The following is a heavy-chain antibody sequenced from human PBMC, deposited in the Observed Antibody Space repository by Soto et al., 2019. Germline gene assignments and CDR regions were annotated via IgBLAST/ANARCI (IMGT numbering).Heavy chain of an antibody. CDR1: GFTFSSYA. J-gene: IGHJ6*02. D-gene: IGHD6-6*01. Sequence: QPGGSLRLSCAASGFTFSSYAMHWVRQAPGKGLEWVAVISYDGSNKYYADSVKGRFTISRDNSKNTLYLQMNSLRAEDTAVYYCARGGELRAARGYYYYGMDVWGQGTTVTVSS. V-gene: IGHV3-30-3*01. CDR3: ARGGELRAARGYYYYGMDV. CDR2: ISYDGSNK.